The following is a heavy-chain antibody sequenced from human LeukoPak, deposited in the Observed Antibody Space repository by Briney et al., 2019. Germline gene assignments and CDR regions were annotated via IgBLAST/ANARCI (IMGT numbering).Heavy chain of an antibody. Sequence: SETLSLTCTVSGGSISSGGYYWSWLRQHPGKGLEWIGYFYYSGSTYYNPSLKSRVTISVDTTKNQFSLKLSSVTAADTAVYYCARGVHYGSGSHNWFDPWGQGTLVTVSS. CDR1: GGSISSGGYY. J-gene: IGHJ5*02. D-gene: IGHD3-10*01. CDR3: ARGVHYGSGSHNWFDP. V-gene: IGHV4-31*03. CDR2: FYYSGST.